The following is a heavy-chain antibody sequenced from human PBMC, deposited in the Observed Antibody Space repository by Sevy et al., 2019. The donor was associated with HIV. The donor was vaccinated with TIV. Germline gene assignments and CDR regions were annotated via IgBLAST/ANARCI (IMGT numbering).Heavy chain of an antibody. J-gene: IGHJ4*02. CDR2: IYYSGST. V-gene: IGHV4-39*01. D-gene: IGHD5-18*01. CDR1: GGSISSSSYY. Sequence: SETLSLTCTVSGGSISSSSYYWGWIRQPPGKGLEWIGSIYYSGSTYYNPSLKSRVTISVDTSKNQFSLQLSSVTAADTAVYYCARQDGYSYGLGVKPYFDYWGQGTLVTVSS. CDR3: ARQDGYSYGLGVKPYFDY.